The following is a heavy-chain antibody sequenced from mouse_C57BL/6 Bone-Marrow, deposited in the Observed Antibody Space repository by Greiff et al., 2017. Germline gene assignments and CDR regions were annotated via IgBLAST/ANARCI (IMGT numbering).Heavy chain of an antibody. CDR3: ARIDLYYSNLSSFAY. CDR2: IDPSASYT. CDR1: GYTFTSYW. Sequence: QVQLQQPGAELVKPGASVKLSCKASGYTFTSYWMQWVKQRPGQGLEWIGEIDPSASYTYYHQKFKGQAILTVDTSSSTAYMQLSSLTSEDSAVYYCARIDLYYSNLSSFAYWGQGTLVTVSA. J-gene: IGHJ3*01. D-gene: IGHD2-5*01. V-gene: IGHV1-50*01.